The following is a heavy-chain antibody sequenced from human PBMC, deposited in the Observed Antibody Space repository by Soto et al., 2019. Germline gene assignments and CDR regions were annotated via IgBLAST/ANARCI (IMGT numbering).Heavy chain of an antibody. CDR2: INYGGSA. D-gene: IGHD3-10*01. V-gene: IGHV4-39*01. CDR1: GGSISGTSYF. J-gene: IGHJ4*02. CDR3: ARLWNYGSGKYCFDY. Sequence: QLQLQESGPGLVKPSETLSLTCTVSGGSISGTSYFWAWVRQPPGKGLEWIGNINYGGSAYSNPSLKSRVTISVDTSRNQFSLKLSSVTAADTAVYSCARLWNYGSGKYCFDYWGQGTLVTVSS.